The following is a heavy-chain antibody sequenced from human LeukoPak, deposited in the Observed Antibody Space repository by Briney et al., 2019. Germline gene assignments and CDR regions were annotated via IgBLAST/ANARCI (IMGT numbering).Heavy chain of an antibody. CDR2: IYYSGST. CDR3: ARDQGSSLFFDY. CDR1: GGSISSSSYY. D-gene: IGHD6-13*01. J-gene: IGHJ4*02. Sequence: SETLSLTCTVSGGSISSSSYYWGWIRQPPGEGLEWIGSIYYSGSTYYNPSLKSRVTISVDTSKNQFSLKLSSVTAADTAVYYCARDQGSSLFFDYWGQGTLVTVSS. V-gene: IGHV4-39*07.